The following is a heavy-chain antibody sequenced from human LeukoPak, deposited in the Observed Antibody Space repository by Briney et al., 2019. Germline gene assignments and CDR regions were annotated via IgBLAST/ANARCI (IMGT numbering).Heavy chain of an antibody. CDR2: INHSGST. CDR1: GGSFSGYY. V-gene: IGHV4-34*01. J-gene: IGHJ4*02. CDR3: ARGSRPVYNLLTGKRYFDY. Sequence: SETLSLTCAVYGGSFSGYYWSWIRQPPGKGLEWIGEINHSGSTNYNPSLKSRVTISVDTSKNQFSLKLSSVTAADTAVYYCARGSRPVYNLLTGKRYFDYWGQGTLLTVSS. D-gene: IGHD3-9*01.